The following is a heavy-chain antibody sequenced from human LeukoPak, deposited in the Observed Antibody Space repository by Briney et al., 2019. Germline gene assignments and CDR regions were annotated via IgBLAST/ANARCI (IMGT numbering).Heavy chain of an antibody. J-gene: IGHJ5*02. CDR2: VYYSGGT. V-gene: IGHV4-39*02. D-gene: IGHD3-22*01. CDR3: ARRGFYDTSGET. CDR1: GGSISSGANN. Sequence: PSETLSLTCSVSGGSISSGANNWGWIRQPPGKGLEWIGTVYYSGGTYYNSSLKSRVTISVDMSKNHFSLKLSSVTAADTAVYYCARRGFYDTSGETWGQGTLVTVSS.